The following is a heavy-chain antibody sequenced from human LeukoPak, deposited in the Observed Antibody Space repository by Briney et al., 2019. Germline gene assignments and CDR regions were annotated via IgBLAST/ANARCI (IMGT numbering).Heavy chain of an antibody. CDR2: IRYDGSNK. Sequence: GGSLRLSCAASGFTFSSCGMHWVRQAPGKGLEWVAFIRYDGSNKYYADSVTGRFTISRDNSKNTLYLQMNSLRAEDTAVYYCAKDAYSSGFRTVDYWGQGTLVTVSS. V-gene: IGHV3-30*02. D-gene: IGHD6-19*01. CDR1: GFTFSSCG. J-gene: IGHJ4*02. CDR3: AKDAYSSGFRTVDY.